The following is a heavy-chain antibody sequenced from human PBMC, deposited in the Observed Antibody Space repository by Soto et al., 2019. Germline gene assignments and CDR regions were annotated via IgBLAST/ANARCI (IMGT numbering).Heavy chain of an antibody. V-gene: IGHV4-31*03. D-gene: IGHD6-13*01. CDR1: GGSISSGGYY. CDR2: IYYSGST. J-gene: IGHJ5*02. Sequence: QVQLQESGPGLVKPSQTLSLTCTVSGGSISSGGYYWSWIRQHPGKGLEWIGYIYYSGSTYYNPXLKSRVTISVXXSXHXXSLKLSSVTAADTAVYYCARDLAAAGTGGHNWFDPWGQGTLVTVSS. CDR3: ARDLAAAGTGGHNWFDP.